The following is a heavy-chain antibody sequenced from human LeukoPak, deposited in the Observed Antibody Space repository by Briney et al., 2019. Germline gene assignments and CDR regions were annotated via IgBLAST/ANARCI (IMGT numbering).Heavy chain of an antibody. V-gene: IGHV4-59*08. CDR3: ARREAVTKRYYFDY. D-gene: IGHD2-8*01. CDR1: VGSLSSYF. Sequence: KPSGALSLTCTLPVGSLSSYFWTWVPQPPREGLGWIGYIYYSASTNYNPSLKSRATISLDRSNNHFSLKLSSVTAADRAVYYCARREAVTKRYYFDYWGQGTLVTVS. J-gene: IGHJ4*02. CDR2: IYYSAST.